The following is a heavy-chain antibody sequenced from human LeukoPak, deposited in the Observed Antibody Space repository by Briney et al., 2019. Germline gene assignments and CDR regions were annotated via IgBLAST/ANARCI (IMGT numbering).Heavy chain of an antibody. J-gene: IGHJ4*02. CDR1: GFTFSTYA. V-gene: IGHV3-74*01. CDR2: INRDGSTT. Sequence: GGSLRLSCAASGFTFSTYAMTWVRQAPGMGLVWVSRINRDGSTTNYADSVKGRFTVSRDNAKNTLNLQMNSLRAEDTAVYYCARDKKSGESSEIDYWGQGTLVTVSS. D-gene: IGHD3-10*01. CDR3: ARDKKSGESSEIDY.